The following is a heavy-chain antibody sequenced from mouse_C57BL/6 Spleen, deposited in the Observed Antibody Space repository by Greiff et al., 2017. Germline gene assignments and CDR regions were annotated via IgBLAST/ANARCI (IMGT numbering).Heavy chain of an antibody. J-gene: IGHJ3*01. CDR3: AYYYGSSSACFAY. D-gene: IGHD1-1*01. CDR1: GYTFTSYW. CDR2: IYPGSGRT. V-gene: IGHV1-55*01. Sequence: QVQLQQPGAELVKPGASVKMSCKASGYTFTSYWITWVKQRPGQGLEWIGDIYPGSGRTNYNEKFKSKATLTVDTSSSTAYMQLSSLTSEDSAVYYCAYYYGSSSACFAYWGQGTLVTVSA.